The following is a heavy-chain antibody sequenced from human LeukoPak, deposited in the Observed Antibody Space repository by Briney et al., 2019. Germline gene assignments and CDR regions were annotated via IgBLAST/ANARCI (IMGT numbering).Heavy chain of an antibody. Sequence: PGGSLRLSCAASGFTFSSYSMNWVRQAPGKGLEWVSSISSSSSYIYYADSVKGRFTISRDNAKNSLYLQMNSLRAEDTAVYYCARDHDSSGYCSDYWGQGTLVTVSS. V-gene: IGHV3-21*01. J-gene: IGHJ4*02. CDR2: ISSSSSYI. CDR1: GFTFSSYS. CDR3: ARDHDSSGYCSDY. D-gene: IGHD3-22*01.